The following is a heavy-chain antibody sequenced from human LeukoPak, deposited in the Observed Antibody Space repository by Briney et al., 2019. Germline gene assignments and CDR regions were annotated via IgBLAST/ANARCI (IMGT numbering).Heavy chain of an antibody. Sequence: ASVKVSCTASGGTFISNAITWVRQAPGQGLEWMGRIIPIFGITDYAQKFQGRVTITADKSTNTAYMEFSSLRSEDTAVYYCASGRMTTETTYCFDPWGQGTLITVSS. CDR2: IIPIFGIT. CDR1: GGTFISNA. D-gene: IGHD4-11*01. CDR3: ASGRMTTETTYCFDP. V-gene: IGHV1-69*04. J-gene: IGHJ5*02.